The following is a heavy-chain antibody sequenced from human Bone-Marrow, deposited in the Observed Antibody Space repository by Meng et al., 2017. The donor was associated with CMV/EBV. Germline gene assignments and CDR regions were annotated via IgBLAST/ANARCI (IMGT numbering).Heavy chain of an antibody. V-gene: IGHV3-30*18. J-gene: IGHJ5*02. D-gene: IGHD3-16*01. Sequence: ASGFTFSHSDMHWVRQAPGKGLEWVALISFHGRNKHYAASVQGRFTVSRDNSKNTLYLQMNSLRVEDTALYYCAKETSKGLYKGLDPWGQGTLVTVSS. CDR3: AKETSKGLYKGLDP. CDR1: GFTFSHSD. CDR2: ISFHGRNK.